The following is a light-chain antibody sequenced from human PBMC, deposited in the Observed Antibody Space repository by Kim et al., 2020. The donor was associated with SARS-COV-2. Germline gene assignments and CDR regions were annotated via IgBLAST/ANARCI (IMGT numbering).Light chain of an antibody. Sequence: IQMTQSPSTLSASVGDRVTITCRASQSISSWLAWYQQKPGQAPKLLIYKASTLESGVPSRFSGSGSGTEFTLTISSLQPDDFATYYCQQYSSYSYSFGRGTKLEI. V-gene: IGKV1-5*03. J-gene: IGKJ2*03. CDR3: QQYSSYSYS. CDR1: QSISSW. CDR2: KAS.